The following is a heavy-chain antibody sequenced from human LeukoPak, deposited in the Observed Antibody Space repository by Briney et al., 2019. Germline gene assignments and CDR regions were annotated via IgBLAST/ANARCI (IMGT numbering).Heavy chain of an antibody. CDR2: INPNSGAT. CDR1: GYTFTAYY. J-gene: IGHJ5*02. CDR3: ARVAYYDSSGYYKRAVWFDP. D-gene: IGHD3-22*01. V-gene: IGHV1-2*02. Sequence: ASVKVSCKASGYTFTAYYIHWLRQAPGQGLEWMGWINPNSGATKYAQEFQDRVTVTTDTSTSTAYMELRSLRSDDTAVYYCARVAYYDSSGYYKRAVWFDPWGQGTLVTVSS.